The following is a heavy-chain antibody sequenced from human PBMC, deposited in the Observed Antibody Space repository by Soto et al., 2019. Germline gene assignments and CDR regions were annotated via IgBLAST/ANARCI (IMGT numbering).Heavy chain of an antibody. Sequence: PGGSLRLSRAASGFTFSSYAMSWVRQAPGKGLEWVSAISGSGGSTYYADSVKGRFTISRGNSKNTLYLQMNSLGAEDTAVYYCAKDRRGYLKYSFDYWGQGTLVTVSS. CDR2: ISGSGGST. D-gene: IGHD5-12*01. V-gene: IGHV3-23*01. CDR1: GFTFSSYA. J-gene: IGHJ4*02. CDR3: AKDRRGYLKYSFDY.